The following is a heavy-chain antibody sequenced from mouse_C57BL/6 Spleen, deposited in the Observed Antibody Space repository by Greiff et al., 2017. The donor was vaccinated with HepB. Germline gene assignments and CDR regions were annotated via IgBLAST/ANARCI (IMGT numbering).Heavy chain of an antibody. CDR2: IDPSDSYT. D-gene: IGHD1-1*01. CDR1: GYTFTSYW. V-gene: IGHV1-50*01. Sequence: QVQLQQPGAELVNPGASVKLSCKASGYTFTSYWMQWVKQRPGQGLEWIGEIDPSDSYTNYNQKFKGKATLTVDTSSSTAYMQLSSLTSEDSAVYYCARIGLLLRAMDYWGQGTSVTVSS. J-gene: IGHJ4*01. CDR3: ARIGLLLRAMDY.